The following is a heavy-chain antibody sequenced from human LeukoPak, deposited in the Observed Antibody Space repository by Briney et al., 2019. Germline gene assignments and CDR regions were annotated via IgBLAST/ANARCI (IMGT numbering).Heavy chain of an antibody. D-gene: IGHD6-13*01. CDR1: GFTFSNAW. CDR3: TTNPYSSSWLAGAFAV. J-gene: IGHJ3*01. V-gene: IGHV3-15*01. Sequence: GVSLRLSCAASGFTFSNAWMSWVPQAPGEGREWVGRIKSNSNGGTIDYAAPVKGRFTISRDDPKNNLYLQMNSLKTDDTGVYYCTTNPYSSSWLAGAFAVWGQGTVVSVSS. CDR2: IKSNSNGGTI.